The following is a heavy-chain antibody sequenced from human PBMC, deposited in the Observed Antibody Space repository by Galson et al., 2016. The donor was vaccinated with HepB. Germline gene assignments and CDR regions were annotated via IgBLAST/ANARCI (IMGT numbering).Heavy chain of an antibody. CDR3: TRDGWYDSGSGFDPFYY. Sequence: SLRLSCAASGFIFSTYAMHWVRQAPGKGLEWVAIISNDGSNYYSADSVKGRFTISRDNSKNTLYLQMNSLRLEDTDVYYCTRDGWYDSGSGFDPFYYWGQGTLFTVSS. J-gene: IGHJ4*02. D-gene: IGHD6-19*01. V-gene: IGHV3-30-3*01. CDR1: GFIFSTYA. CDR2: ISNDGSNY.